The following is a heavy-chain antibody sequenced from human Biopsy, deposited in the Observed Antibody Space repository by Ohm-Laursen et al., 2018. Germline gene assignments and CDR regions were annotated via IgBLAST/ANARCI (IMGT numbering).Heavy chain of an antibody. CDR1: GESFNGYY. Sequence: TLSLTCAVYGESFNGYYWSWIRQTTGKGLEWIGEINHSGRTNYNPSLKSRVTISVDTSKNQFPLKVRYVTAADTAVYYCVRGVDYYDPYHYYALDVWGQGTTVTVSS. CDR3: VRGVDYYDPYHYYALDV. CDR2: INHSGRT. D-gene: IGHD3-22*01. J-gene: IGHJ6*02. V-gene: IGHV4-34*01.